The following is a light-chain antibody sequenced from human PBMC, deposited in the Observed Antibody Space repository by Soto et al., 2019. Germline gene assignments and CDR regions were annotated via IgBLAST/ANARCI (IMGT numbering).Light chain of an antibody. CDR3: QQYNNWPET. CDR2: GAS. Sequence: EIVLAQSPGTLSLSPGESATLXXRASQSVSSNLAWYQQKPGQAPRXLIYGASTRATGIPARFSGSGSGTEFTLTISSLQSEDFAVYYCQQYNNWPETFGQGTKVDIK. J-gene: IGKJ1*01. V-gene: IGKV3-15*01. CDR1: QSVSSN.